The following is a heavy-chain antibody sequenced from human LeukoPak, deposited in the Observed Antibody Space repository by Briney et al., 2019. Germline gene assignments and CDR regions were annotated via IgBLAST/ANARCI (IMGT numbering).Heavy chain of an antibody. CDR1: GYTFTGYY. D-gene: IGHD6-13*01. J-gene: IGHJ4*02. Sequence: ASVKVSCKASGYTFTGYYMHWVRQAPGQGLEWMGWINPNSGGTNYAQKFQGRVTMTRDTSTSTAYMELSRLRSDDTAVYYCARAWGVAAPGQIIDYWGQGTLVTVSS. V-gene: IGHV1-2*02. CDR2: INPNSGGT. CDR3: ARAWGVAAPGQIIDY.